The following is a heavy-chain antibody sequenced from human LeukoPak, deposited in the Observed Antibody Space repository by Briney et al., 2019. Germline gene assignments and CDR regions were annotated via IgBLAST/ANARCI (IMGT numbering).Heavy chain of an antibody. D-gene: IGHD6-19*01. V-gene: IGHV3-23*01. CDR2: ISGSGGTT. CDR3: AKTTTGYSSGRYPGWPVDY. CDR1: GFTFSSYA. Sequence: PGGSLRLSCAASGFTFSSYAIYWVRQAPGKGLEWVSGISGSGGTTYFADPVKGRFTISRDNSKNTVYLQMNSLRVEDTAVYYCAKTTTGYSSGRYPGWPVDYWGQGTLVTVSS. J-gene: IGHJ4*02.